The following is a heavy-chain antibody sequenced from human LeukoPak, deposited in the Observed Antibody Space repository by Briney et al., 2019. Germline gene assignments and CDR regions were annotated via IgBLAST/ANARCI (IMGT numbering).Heavy chain of an antibody. V-gene: IGHV3-7*01. Sequence: GGSLRLSCAVSGFTFSTYWMAWVRQAPGKGLEWVANIKGDESAKHQADSVKGRFTISRDNTQNSVYLQMSSLRGEDTADYYCARDVGGSLDYWGQGTLVTVSS. D-gene: IGHD1-26*01. CDR2: IKGDESAK. CDR3: ARDVGGSLDY. J-gene: IGHJ4*02. CDR1: GFTFSTYW.